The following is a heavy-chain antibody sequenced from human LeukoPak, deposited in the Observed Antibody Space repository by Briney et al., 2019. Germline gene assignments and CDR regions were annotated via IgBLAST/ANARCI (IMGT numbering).Heavy chain of an antibody. D-gene: IGHD4-23*01. CDR3: IGWEFPGGH. CDR2: IKSNTDGGTA. J-gene: IGHJ4*02. CDR1: GFTFSNAW. V-gene: IGHV3-15*01. Sequence: MAGGSLRLSCAASGFTFSNAWMSWVRQAPGKGLEWVGRIKSNTDGGTADYAAPVKGRFTISRDDSKNTLYLQMNSLKSEDTAVYYCIGWEFPGGHWGQGTLVTVSS.